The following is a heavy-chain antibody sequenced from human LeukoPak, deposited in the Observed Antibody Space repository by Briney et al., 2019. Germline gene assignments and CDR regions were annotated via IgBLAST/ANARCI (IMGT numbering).Heavy chain of an antibody. Sequence: ASVKVSCMASGYTFTGYYMHWVRQAPGRGREWMGWINPNSGGTNYAQTFQGRVTMTRDTSISTAYMELSRLRSDDTAVYYCARVFSNGGNDAFDIWGQGTMVTVSS. D-gene: IGHD2-8*01. CDR2: INPNSGGT. CDR3: ARVFSNGGNDAFDI. J-gene: IGHJ3*02. CDR1: GYTFTGYY. V-gene: IGHV1-2*02.